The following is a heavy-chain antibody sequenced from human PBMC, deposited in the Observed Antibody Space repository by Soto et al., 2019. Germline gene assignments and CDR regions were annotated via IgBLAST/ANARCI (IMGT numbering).Heavy chain of an antibody. D-gene: IGHD1-20*01. Sequence: QVQLQESGPGLVKPSQTLSLTCTVSGGSISSGDYYWSWIRQHPGKGLEWIGYIYYSGSTYYNPSLKSRVTRSVDTSKNQFSRKLSSVTAADTAVYYCARGHDPIVNYYFDYWGQGTLVTVSS. V-gene: IGHV4-31*03. CDR2: IYYSGST. CDR3: ARGHDPIVNYYFDY. J-gene: IGHJ4*02. CDR1: GGSISSGDYY.